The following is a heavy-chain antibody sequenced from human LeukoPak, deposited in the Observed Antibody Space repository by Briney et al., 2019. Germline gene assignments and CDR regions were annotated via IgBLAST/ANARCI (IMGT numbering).Heavy chain of an antibody. CDR3: ARGVKPVHGAAGTPFFDY. Sequence: GRSLRLSCAASGFTFSTYGMHWVRQAPGKGLEWVAIVWSDASNKYYADSVKGRFTISRDNSKNTVYLQMNSLRAEDTAAYYCARGVKPVHGAAGTPFFDYWSQGTLVTVSS. D-gene: IGHD6-13*01. V-gene: IGHV3-33*01. J-gene: IGHJ4*02. CDR2: VWSDASNK. CDR1: GFTFSTYG.